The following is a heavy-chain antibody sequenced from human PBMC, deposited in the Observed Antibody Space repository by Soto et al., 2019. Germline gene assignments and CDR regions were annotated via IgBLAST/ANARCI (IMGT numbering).Heavy chain of an antibody. Sequence: SETLSLTCSVSGGSITSSSFYWGWIRQPPGKGLEWIGYIYYSGSTNYNPSLKSRVTISVDTSKNQFSLKLSSVTAADTAVYYCARLGLVCSGGSCYSGGWFDPWGQGTLVTVSS. CDR2: IYYSGST. CDR1: GGSITSSSFY. CDR3: ARLGLVCSGGSCYSGGWFDP. J-gene: IGHJ5*02. D-gene: IGHD2-15*01. V-gene: IGHV4-61*05.